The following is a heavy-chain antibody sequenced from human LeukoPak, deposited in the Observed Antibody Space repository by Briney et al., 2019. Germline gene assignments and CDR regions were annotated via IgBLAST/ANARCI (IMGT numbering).Heavy chain of an antibody. CDR3: ARTTEGYAGGPGYSYYYYMDV. J-gene: IGHJ6*03. Sequence: SETLSLTCTVSGGSISSYYWSWIRQPPGKGLEWIGYIHYSGSTHYNPSLKSRVTISVDTSKNQVSLKLRSVAAADTAVYYCARTTEGYAGGPGYSYYYYMDVWGKGTTVTISS. V-gene: IGHV4-59*01. CDR2: IHYSGST. CDR1: GGSISSYY. D-gene: IGHD5-12*01.